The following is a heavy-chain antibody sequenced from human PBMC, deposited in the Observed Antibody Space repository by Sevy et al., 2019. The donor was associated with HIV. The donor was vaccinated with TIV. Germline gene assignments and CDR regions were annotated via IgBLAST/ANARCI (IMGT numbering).Heavy chain of an antibody. CDR2: TSYDGSSN. J-gene: IGHJ4*02. CDR1: GFTFSNFA. Sequence: GGSLRLSCAASGFTFSNFAMHWVRQAPGKGLEWVAITSYDGSSNYYADSVKGRFTISRDNSKDTLYLQMNSLTVEDTAVYYCATDDRDNSGYHFTYWGQGTLVTVSS. D-gene: IGHD3-22*01. V-gene: IGHV3-30-3*01. CDR3: ATDDRDNSGYHFTY.